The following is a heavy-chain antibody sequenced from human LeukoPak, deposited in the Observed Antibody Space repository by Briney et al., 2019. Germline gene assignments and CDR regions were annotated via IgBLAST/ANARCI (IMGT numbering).Heavy chain of an antibody. J-gene: IGHJ4*02. V-gene: IGHV4-4*07. CDR1: GGSISRYY. CDR2: IHSSGSM. Sequence: PSETLSLTCTVSGGSISRYYWTWIRQPAGKGLEWIGRIHSSGSMNHNPSLKSRVTMSVDTSNNQFSLKLSSVTAADTAVYYCARETEVSGGRSWDFWGQGTLVTVSS. D-gene: IGHD6-19*01. CDR3: ARETEVSGGRSWDF.